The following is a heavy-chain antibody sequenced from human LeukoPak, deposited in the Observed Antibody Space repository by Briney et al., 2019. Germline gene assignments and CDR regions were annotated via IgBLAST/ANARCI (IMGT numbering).Heavy chain of an antibody. D-gene: IGHD4-23*01. V-gene: IGHV3-7*01. Sequence: GGSLRLSCAASGFTFSNYRMSWVRQAPGKGLEWVANIEQDGGEKNYVDSVKGRFTISRDNARNSLYLQMNSLRAEDTAVYYCARDRGYSTFDYWGQGTLVTVSS. CDR3: ARDRGYSTFDY. CDR1: GFTFSNYR. CDR2: IEQDGGEK. J-gene: IGHJ4*02.